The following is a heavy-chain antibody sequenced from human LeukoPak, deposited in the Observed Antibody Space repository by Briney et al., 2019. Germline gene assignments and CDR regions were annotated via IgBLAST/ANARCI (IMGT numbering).Heavy chain of an antibody. D-gene: IGHD6-19*01. V-gene: IGHV3-23*01. CDR1: GFTFSSYA. CDR3: ARIYIAVAVFDY. CDR2: IGSSSYI. J-gene: IGHJ4*02. Sequence: GGSLRLSCAASGFTFSSYAMSWVRQAPGKGLEWVSSIGSSSYIYCADSVKGRFTISRDNSKNTLYLQMNSLRAEDTAVYYCARIYIAVAVFDYWGQGTLVTVSS.